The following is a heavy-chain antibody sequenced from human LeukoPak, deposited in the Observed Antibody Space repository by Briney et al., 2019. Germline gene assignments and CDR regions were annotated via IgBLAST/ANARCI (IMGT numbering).Heavy chain of an antibody. Sequence: SETLSLTCTVSGGSISSHYWSWIRQPPGKGLEWIGYIYYSGSTNYNPSLKSRVTVSVDTSKNQFSLKLSSVTAADTAVYYCARGPLNGSYVYFDYWGQGTLVTVSS. J-gene: IGHJ4*02. D-gene: IGHD1-26*01. CDR3: ARGPLNGSYVYFDY. CDR2: IYYSGST. CDR1: GGSISSHY. V-gene: IGHV4-59*11.